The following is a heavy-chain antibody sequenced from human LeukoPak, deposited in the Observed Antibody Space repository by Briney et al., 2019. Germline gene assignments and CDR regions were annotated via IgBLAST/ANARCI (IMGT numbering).Heavy chain of an antibody. V-gene: IGHV3-7*01. D-gene: IGHD3-22*01. CDR3: ASRPSRVNYYAIFDY. Sequence: GGSLRLSCAASGFTFSTHWMTWVRQAPGKGLEWVANIKQDGSEKYYVDSVKGRFTISRDNAKNSLFLQMNSLRAEDTAVYYCASRPSRVNYYAIFDYWGQGALVTVSS. CDR1: GFTFSTHW. CDR2: IKQDGSEK. J-gene: IGHJ4*02.